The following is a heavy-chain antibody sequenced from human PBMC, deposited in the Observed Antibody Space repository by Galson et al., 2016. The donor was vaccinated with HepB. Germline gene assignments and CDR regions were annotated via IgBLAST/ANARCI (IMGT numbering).Heavy chain of an antibody. Sequence: SLTCTVSGGSVSESSYYWAWVRQPPGKGLEWMGSIYRSGSTSYTPSLKTRVSISVDTSRSQFSLNLASVIAADTAVYYCARPSRSVRSGSWIYYFDSWGQGILVTVSS. CDR1: GGSVSESSYY. CDR3: ARPSRSVRSGSWIYYFDS. V-gene: IGHV4-39*01. CDR2: IYRSGST. J-gene: IGHJ4*02. D-gene: IGHD6-19*01.